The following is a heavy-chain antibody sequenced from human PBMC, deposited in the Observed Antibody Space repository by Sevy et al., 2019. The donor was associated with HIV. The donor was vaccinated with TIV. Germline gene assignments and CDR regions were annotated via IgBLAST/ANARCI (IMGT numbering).Heavy chain of an antibody. CDR3: ARVGAWYYGSTGNAFDI. V-gene: IGHV4-59*11. Sequence: SETLSLTCTVSRGSISTHYWSWIRQPPGKGLEWIGYIQYSGSTNNNSSLKSRVTISIDTSKNQFSLKLSSVTAADTAVYYCARVGAWYYGSTGNAFDIWGLGTMVTVSS. CDR2: IQYSGST. J-gene: IGHJ3*02. D-gene: IGHD3-10*01. CDR1: RGSISTHY.